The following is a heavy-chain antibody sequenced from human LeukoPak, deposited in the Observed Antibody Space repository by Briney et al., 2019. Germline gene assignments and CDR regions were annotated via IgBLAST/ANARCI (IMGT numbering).Heavy chain of an antibody. J-gene: IGHJ4*02. V-gene: IGHV3-66*01. CDR1: GFTVSSNY. D-gene: IGHD3-10*01. CDR3: ASNGESMVRGVFDY. CDR2: IYSGGST. Sequence: PGGSLRLSCAASGFTVSSNYMSWVRQAPGKGLGWVSVIYSGGSTYYADSVKGRFTISRDNSKNTLYLQMNSLRAEDTAVYYCASNGESMVRGVFDYWGQGTLVTVSS.